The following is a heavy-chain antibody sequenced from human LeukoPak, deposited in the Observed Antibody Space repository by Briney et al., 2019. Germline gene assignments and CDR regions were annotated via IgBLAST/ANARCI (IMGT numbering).Heavy chain of an antibody. CDR2: ISSNGGST. J-gene: IGHJ6*03. CDR3: AKVICSSTSCYIPERDYYYYYMDV. Sequence: PGGSLRLSCAASGFTFSSYAMHWVRQAPGKGLEYVSAISSNGGSTYYANSVKGRFTISRDNSKNTLYLQMGSLRAEDMAVYYCAKVICSSTSCYIPERDYYYYYMDVWGKGTTVTVSS. CDR1: GFTFSSYA. V-gene: IGHV3-64*01. D-gene: IGHD2-2*02.